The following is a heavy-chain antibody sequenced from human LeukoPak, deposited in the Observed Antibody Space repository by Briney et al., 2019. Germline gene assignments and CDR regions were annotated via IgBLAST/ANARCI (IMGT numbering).Heavy chain of an antibody. CDR2: ISYDGSNK. D-gene: IGHD3-22*01. CDR3: AKDLRYYDSSGYYY. J-gene: IGHJ4*02. Sequence: PGRSLRLSCAASGFTFSSYGMHWVRQAPGKGLEWVAVISYDGSNKCYADSVKGRFTISRDNSKNTLYLQMNSLRAEDTAVYYCAKDLRYYDSSGYYYWGQGTLVTVSS. V-gene: IGHV3-30*18. CDR1: GFTFSSYG.